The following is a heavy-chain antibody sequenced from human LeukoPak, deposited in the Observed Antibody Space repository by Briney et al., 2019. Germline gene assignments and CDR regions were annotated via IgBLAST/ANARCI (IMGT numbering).Heavy chain of an antibody. D-gene: IGHD3-22*01. V-gene: IGHV3-53*01. Sequence: GGSLRLSCAASGFTVSSSYMSWVRLAPGKGLEWVSIIHSDGSTYYADSVKGRFTISRDTSKNTLYLQMNSLRGEDTAMYYCARDLDYYDSSGSHRRRNYFDYWGQGTLVTVSS. J-gene: IGHJ4*02. CDR3: ARDLDYYDSSGSHRRRNYFDY. CDR1: GFTVSSSY. CDR2: IHSDGST.